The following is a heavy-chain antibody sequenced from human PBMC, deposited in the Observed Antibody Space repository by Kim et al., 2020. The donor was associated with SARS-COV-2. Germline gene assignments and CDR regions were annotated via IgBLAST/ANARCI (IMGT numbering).Heavy chain of an antibody. Sequence: KCQGRVTITRDTSASTAYMELSSLRSEDTAVYYCARDTVTPPLWYYGMDVWGQGTTVTVSS. J-gene: IGHJ6*02. V-gene: IGHV1-3*01. CDR3: ARDTVTPPLWYYGMDV. D-gene: IGHD4-17*01.